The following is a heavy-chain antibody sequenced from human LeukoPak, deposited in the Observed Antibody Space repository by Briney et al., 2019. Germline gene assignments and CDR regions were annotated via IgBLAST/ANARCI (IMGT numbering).Heavy chain of an antibody. J-gene: IGHJ4*02. D-gene: IGHD3-22*01. CDR2: ISSSGSTI. CDR3: AREGDYYDTSGYYRPFDF. V-gene: IGHV3-11*01. CDR1: GFTFSTYW. Sequence: GGSLRLSCAASGFTFSTYWMSWIRQAPGKGLEWVSYISSSGSTIYYADSVKGRFTISRDNAKNSLYLQMNSLRAEDTAVYYCAREGDYYDTSGYYRPFDFWGQGSLVTVSS.